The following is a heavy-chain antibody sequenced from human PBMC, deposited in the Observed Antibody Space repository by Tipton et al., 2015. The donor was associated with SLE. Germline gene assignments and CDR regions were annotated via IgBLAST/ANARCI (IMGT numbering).Heavy chain of an antibody. V-gene: IGHV4-59*08. D-gene: IGHD2-8*01. CDR2: MYRSGTT. CDR3: ARGMLTWRGAVLGVDV. Sequence: TLSLTCTVSGDSFSNHFWSWIRQPPGKGLEWIGYMYRSGTTKYNPSLKSRVTISVDTSKNQFSLKLTSVTAADSALYYCARGMLTWRGAVLGVDVWGQGTMVTVSS. CDR1: GDSFSNHF. J-gene: IGHJ6*02.